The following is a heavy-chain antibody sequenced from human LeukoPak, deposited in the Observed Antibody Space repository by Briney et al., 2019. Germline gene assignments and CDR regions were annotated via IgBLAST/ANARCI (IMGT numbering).Heavy chain of an antibody. CDR1: GFSFRSFG. D-gene: IGHD6-13*01. CDR3: TKVLGGLSAAGQDS. CDR2: IQYDGSYI. J-gene: IGHJ4*02. V-gene: IGHV3-30*02. Sequence: QAGGSLRLSCAASGFSFRSFGMHWVREAPGKGLEWVAFIQYDGSYIYYADSVRCRFTISRDNSNNTLFLTMNSLRAEDTAVYYCTKVLGGLSAAGQDSWGQGTLVTVSS.